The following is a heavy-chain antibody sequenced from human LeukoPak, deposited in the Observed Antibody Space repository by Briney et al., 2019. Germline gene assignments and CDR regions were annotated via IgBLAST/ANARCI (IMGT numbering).Heavy chain of an antibody. CDR1: RYTFTSYG. V-gene: IGHV1-18*01. J-gene: IGHJ5*02. CDR2: ISAYNGNT. D-gene: IGHD2-2*01. CDR3: ARVAVGELVVAADP. Sequence: ASVKVSCKASRYTFTSYGISWVRQAPGQGLEWMGWISAYNGNTNYAQKLQGRVTMTTDTSTSTAYMELRSVRSDDTAVYYCARVAVGELVVAADPWGQGTLVTVSS.